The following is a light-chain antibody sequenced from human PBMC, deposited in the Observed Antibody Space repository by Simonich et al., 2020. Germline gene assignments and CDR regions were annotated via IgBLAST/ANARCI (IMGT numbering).Light chain of an antibody. J-gene: IGLJ3*02. V-gene: IGLV2-8*01. CDR1: SSDVGGYNY. CDR3: SSYAGSKNWV. Sequence: QSALTQPPSASGSPGQSVTISCTGTSSDVGGYNYVSWYQQHPGKAPKLMIYEVSKRPSGVPGRVSGYKSGNTASLTVSGLQAEDEADYYCSSYAGSKNWVFGEGTKLTVL. CDR2: EVS.